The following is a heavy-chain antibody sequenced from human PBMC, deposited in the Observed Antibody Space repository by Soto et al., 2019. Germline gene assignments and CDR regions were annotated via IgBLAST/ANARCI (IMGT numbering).Heavy chain of an antibody. CDR2: INYSGST. J-gene: IGHJ5*02. Sequence: QVQLQESGPGLVKPSQTLSLTCTVSGGSISSGDYYWSWIRQPPGKGLEWIGYINYSGSTYYNPALKSRVTISVDTSKDQFSLKLSSVTAADTAVYDCARSTTVTTPWVPSWYDPWGQGTLVTVSS. D-gene: IGHD4-4*01. CDR1: GGSISSGDYY. V-gene: IGHV4-30-4*01. CDR3: ARSTTVTTPWVPSWYDP.